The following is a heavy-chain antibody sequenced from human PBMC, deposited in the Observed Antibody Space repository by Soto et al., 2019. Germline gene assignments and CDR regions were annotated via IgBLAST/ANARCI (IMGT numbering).Heavy chain of an antibody. D-gene: IGHD5-12*01. J-gene: IGHJ5*01. CDR3: ERGRGDGYNYLPDS. CDR1: GGSISSGGYY. Sequence: SETLSLTCTVSGGSISSGGYYWSWIRQHPGKGLEWIGYIYYSGSTYYNPSLKSRVTISVDTSKNQFSLKLSSLTAADTAVYFCERGRGDGYNYLPDSWGQGTLVTVSS. V-gene: IGHV4-31*03. CDR2: IYYSGST.